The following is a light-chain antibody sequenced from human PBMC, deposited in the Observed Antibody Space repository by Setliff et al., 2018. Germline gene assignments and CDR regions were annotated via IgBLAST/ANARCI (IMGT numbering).Light chain of an antibody. Sequence: DIQMTQSPSTLSASVGDGVTITCRASQSINTRLAWHQQKPGKAPKVLIYEASNLKSGVPSRFSGSGSGTEFTLTISSLQPDDFATYYCQQYENFWTFGQGTKVDIK. CDR1: QSINTR. CDR2: EAS. J-gene: IGKJ1*01. V-gene: IGKV1-5*03. CDR3: QQYENFWT.